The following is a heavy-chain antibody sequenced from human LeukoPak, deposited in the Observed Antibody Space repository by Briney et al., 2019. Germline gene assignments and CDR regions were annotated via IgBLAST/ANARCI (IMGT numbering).Heavy chain of an antibody. V-gene: IGHV4-34*01. Sequence: PSETLSLTCAVYGGSFSGYYWSWIRQPPGKGLEWIGEINHSGSTNYNPSLKSRVTISVDTSKNQFSLKLSSVTAADTAVYYCARGYSSSSGGWFDPWGQGTLVTVSS. CDR3: ARGYSSSSGGWFDP. CDR1: GGSFSGYY. D-gene: IGHD6-6*01. J-gene: IGHJ5*02. CDR2: INHSGST.